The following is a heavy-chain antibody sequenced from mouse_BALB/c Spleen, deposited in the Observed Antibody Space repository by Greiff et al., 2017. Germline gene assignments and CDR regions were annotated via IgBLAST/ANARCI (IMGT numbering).Heavy chain of an antibody. Sequence: EVQLQQSGAELVKPGASVKLSCTASGFNIKDTYMHWVKQRPEQGLEWIGRIDPANGNTKYDPKFQGKATITADKSSNTAYMQLSSRTSEDTAVFYCAREYGREYYAMDYWGQGTSVTVSS. CDR3: AREYGREYYAMDY. CDR1: GFNIKDTY. CDR2: IDPANGNT. J-gene: IGHJ4*01. D-gene: IGHD2-10*02. V-gene: IGHV14-3*02.